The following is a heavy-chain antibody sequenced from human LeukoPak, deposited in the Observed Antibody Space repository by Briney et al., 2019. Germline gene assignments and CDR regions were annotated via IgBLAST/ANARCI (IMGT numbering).Heavy chain of an antibody. V-gene: IGHV4-34*01. CDR2: INHSGST. CDR3: ARRPGYSSSWLRGRFDP. J-gene: IGHJ5*02. Sequence: SETLSLTCAAYGGSFSGYYWSWIRQPPGKGLEWIGEINHSGSTNYNPTLKSRVTISVDTSKNQFSLKLSSVTAADTAVYYCARRPGYSSSWLRGRFDPWGQGTLVTVSS. D-gene: IGHD6-13*01. CDR1: GGSFSGYY.